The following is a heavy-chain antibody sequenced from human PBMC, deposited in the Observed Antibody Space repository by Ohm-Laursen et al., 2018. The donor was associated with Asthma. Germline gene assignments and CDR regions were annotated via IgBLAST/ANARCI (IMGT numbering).Heavy chain of an antibody. CDR1: GFIISNHA. Sequence: SLRLSCTASGFIISNHAMSWVRQAPGKGLEWVSAIRGSGDTTHYTDFVKGRFTISRDSSENTLYLHMNNLRAEDTAAYYCAKASTFSTGYYFDFWGQGTLVTVSS. J-gene: IGHJ4*02. V-gene: IGHV3-23*01. CDR2: IRGSGDTT. CDR3: AKASTFSTGYYFDF. D-gene: IGHD2-2*01.